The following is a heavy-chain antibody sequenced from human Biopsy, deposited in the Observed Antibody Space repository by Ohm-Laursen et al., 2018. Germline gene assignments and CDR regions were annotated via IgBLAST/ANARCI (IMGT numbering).Heavy chain of an antibody. CDR1: GGTFSNSA. Sequence: SVKVSCKASGGTFSNSAINWVRQAPGQGLEWMGGFIPMFNTGKDAQNFQGRATMTADKSTNTVYMELTSLRSDDTAMYYCARSMLGASTGDDAFDVWGQGTFVIVSS. CDR2: FIPMFNTG. D-gene: IGHD1-26*01. V-gene: IGHV1-69*06. J-gene: IGHJ3*01. CDR3: ARSMLGASTGDDAFDV.